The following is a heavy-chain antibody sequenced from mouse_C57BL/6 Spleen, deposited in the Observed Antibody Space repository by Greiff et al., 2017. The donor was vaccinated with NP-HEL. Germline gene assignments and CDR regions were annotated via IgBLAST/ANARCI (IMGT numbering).Heavy chain of an antibody. Sequence: VQLQQSGPELVKPGASVKISCKASGYAFSSSWMNWVKQRPGKGLEWIGRIYPGDGDTNYNGKFKGKATLTADKSSSTASMQLSSLTSEDSAVYVYESVSMAYFDYWGQGTTLTVSS. CDR1: GYAFSSSW. D-gene: IGHD2-10*02. CDR2: IYPGDGDT. V-gene: IGHV1-82*01. J-gene: IGHJ2*01. CDR3: ESVSMAYFDY.